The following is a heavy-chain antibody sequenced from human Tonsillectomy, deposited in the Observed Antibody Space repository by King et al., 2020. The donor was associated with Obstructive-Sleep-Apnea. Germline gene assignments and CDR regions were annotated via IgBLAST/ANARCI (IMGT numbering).Heavy chain of an antibody. CDR3: ARGAEYRVPAGALSSLDYGMDV. Sequence: VQLVQSGAEVKKPGASVKVSCKASGYTFTGYYVHWVRQAPGQGLEWMGWINPNSAGTNYAQKFQGRVTMTRDTSISTVSMELSRLRSDDTAVYYCARGAEYRVPAGALSSLDYGMDVWGHGTTVTVSS. J-gene: IGHJ6*02. CDR2: INPNSAGT. V-gene: IGHV1-2*02. CDR1: GYTFTGYY. D-gene: IGHD2-2*01.